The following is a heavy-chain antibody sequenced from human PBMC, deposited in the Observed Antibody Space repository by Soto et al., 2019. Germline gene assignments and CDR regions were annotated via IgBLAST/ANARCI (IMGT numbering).Heavy chain of an antibody. J-gene: IGHJ6*02. CDR1: GYTFTSYD. CDR2: MNPNSGNT. D-gene: IGHD2-21*02. CDR3: ARGTATANGMDV. Sequence: ASVKGSCKASGYTFTSYDINWVRQATGQGLEWMGWMNPNSGNTGYAQKFQGRVTMTRNTSISTAYMELSSLRSEDTDVYYSARGTATANGMDVWGQGTTVTVSS. V-gene: IGHV1-8*01.